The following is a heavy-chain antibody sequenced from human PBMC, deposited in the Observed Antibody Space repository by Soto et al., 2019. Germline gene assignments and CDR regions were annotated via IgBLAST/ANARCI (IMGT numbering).Heavy chain of an antibody. CDR3: ARFNYGVPAAMTYGSGSHTLRHFDY. J-gene: IGHJ4*02. CDR2: VYYTGST. D-gene: IGHD3-10*01. CDR1: GVSINVYY. V-gene: IGHV4-59*01. Sequence: SETLSLTCAVSGVSINVYYWSWVRLPPGKGLEWIGNVYYTGSTNYNPSLKSRFTISIDTSKNQFSLRLTSVTAADTAVYYCARFNYGVPAAMTYGSGSHTLRHFDYWGQGALVTVSS.